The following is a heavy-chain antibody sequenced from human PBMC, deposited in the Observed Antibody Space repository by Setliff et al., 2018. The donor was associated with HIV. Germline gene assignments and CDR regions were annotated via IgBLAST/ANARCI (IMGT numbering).Heavy chain of an antibody. CDR2: IKTKTQRGTT. V-gene: IGHV3-15*01. Sequence: PGGSLRLSCAASGFTFSNSWMTWVRQAPGKGLEWVGRIKTKTQRGTTDYAAPAKGRFIISRDDSKNTLYLQMNSLRSEDTAVYYCVTGVGTSSVDYWGQGTMVTVFS. CDR1: GFTFSNSW. CDR3: VTGVGTSSVDY. D-gene: IGHD3-22*01. J-gene: IGHJ4*02.